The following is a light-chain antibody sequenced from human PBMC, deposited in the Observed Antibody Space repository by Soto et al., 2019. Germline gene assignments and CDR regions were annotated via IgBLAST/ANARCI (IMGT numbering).Light chain of an antibody. CDR1: SSDVGGYNY. CDR3: SSYTSSSTLRV. CDR2: DVS. Sequence: QSVLTQPASVSGSPRQSITISCTGTSSDVGGYNYVSWYQQHPGKAPKLMIYDVSNRPSGVSNRFSGSKSGNTASLTISGLQAEDEADYYCSSYTSSSTLRVFGTGTRSPS. V-gene: IGLV2-14*01. J-gene: IGLJ1*01.